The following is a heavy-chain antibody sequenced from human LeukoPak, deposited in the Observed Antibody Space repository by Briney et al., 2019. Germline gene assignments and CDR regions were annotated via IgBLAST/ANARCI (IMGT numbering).Heavy chain of an antibody. CDR3: ARHVHRGVMPRFDY. V-gene: IGHV4-59*08. D-gene: IGHD3-10*01. CDR1: GGSISSYY. Sequence: SETLSLTCTVSGGSISSYYWSWIRQPPGKGLGWIGYIYYSGSTNYNPSLKSRVTISVDTSKNQFSLKLSSVTAADTAVYYCARHVHRGVMPRFDYWGQGTLVTVSS. J-gene: IGHJ4*02. CDR2: IYYSGST.